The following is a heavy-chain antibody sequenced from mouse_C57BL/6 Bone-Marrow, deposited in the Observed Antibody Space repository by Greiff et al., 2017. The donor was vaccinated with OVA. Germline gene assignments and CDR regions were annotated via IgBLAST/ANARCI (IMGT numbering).Heavy chain of an antibody. D-gene: IGHD1-1*01. Sequence: QVQLQQPGAELVKPGASVKMSCKASGYTFTSYWITWVKQRPGQGLEWIGDIYPGSGSTNYNEKFKSKATLTVDTSSSTAYMQLSSLTSEDSAVYDCAREGITAVVAHCFDYWGQGTTLTVSS. J-gene: IGHJ2*01. CDR1: GYTFTSYW. CDR2: IYPGSGST. V-gene: IGHV1-55*01. CDR3: AREGITAVVAHCFDY.